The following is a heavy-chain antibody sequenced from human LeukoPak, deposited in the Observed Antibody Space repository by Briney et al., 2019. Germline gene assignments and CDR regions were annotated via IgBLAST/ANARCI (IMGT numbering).Heavy chain of an antibody. Sequence: GGSLRLSCAASGFTFSSYAMHWVRQAPGKGLEYVSAISSNGGSTYYANSVKGRFTISRDNSKNTLYLQMGSLRAEDMAVYYCARERDDFWSGYYPSYGMDVWGQGTTVTVPS. CDR3: ARERDDFWSGYYPSYGMDV. J-gene: IGHJ6*02. CDR1: GFTFSSYA. V-gene: IGHV3-64*01. D-gene: IGHD3-3*01. CDR2: ISSNGGST.